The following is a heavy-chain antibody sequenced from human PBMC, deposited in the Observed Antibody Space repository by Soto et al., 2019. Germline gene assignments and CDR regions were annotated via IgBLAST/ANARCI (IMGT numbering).Heavy chain of an antibody. J-gene: IGHJ4*02. V-gene: IGHV4-30-4*01. D-gene: IGHD1-20*01. CDR2: IYYSGST. CDR3: ATSQKGYNWNYFDH. CDR1: GGSISSGDYY. Sequence: PSETLSLTCTVSGGSISSGDYYWSWIRQPPGKGLEWIGYIYYSGSTYYNPSLKSRVTISVDTSKNQFSLKLSSVTAADTAVYYCATSQKGYNWNYFDHWGQGALVTVSS.